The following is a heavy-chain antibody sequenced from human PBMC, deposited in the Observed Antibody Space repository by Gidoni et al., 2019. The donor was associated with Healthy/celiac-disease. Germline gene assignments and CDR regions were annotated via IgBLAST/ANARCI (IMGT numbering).Heavy chain of an antibody. V-gene: IGHV1-2*02. D-gene: IGHD6-19*01. J-gene: IGHJ6*02. CDR2: INPNSGGT. Sequence: QVQLVQSGAEVKKPGASVKVSCKASGYTFTGYSIHWVRQAPGQGLEWMGWINPNSGGTNYAQKFQGRVTMTRDTSISTAYMELSRLRSDDTAVYYCASSVSSGWYGNYYYYYGMDVWGQGTTVTVSS. CDR1: GYTFTGYS. CDR3: ASSVSSGWYGNYYYYYGMDV.